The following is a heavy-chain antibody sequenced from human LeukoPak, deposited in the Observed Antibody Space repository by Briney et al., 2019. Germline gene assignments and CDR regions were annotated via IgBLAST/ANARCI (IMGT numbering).Heavy chain of an antibody. Sequence: ASVKVSCKASGYTFTGYYMHWVRQAPGQGLEWMGRINPNSGGTNYAQKFQGRVTMTRDTSISTAYMELSRLRSDDTAVYYCASGAAGLVDYYDSSGYLGYWGQGTLVTVSS. CDR3: ASGAAGLVDYYDSSGYLGY. D-gene: IGHD3-22*01. V-gene: IGHV1-2*06. CDR2: INPNSGGT. J-gene: IGHJ4*02. CDR1: GYTFTGYY.